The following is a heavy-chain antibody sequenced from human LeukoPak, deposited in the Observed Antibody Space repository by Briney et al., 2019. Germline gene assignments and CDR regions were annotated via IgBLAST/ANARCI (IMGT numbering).Heavy chain of an antibody. J-gene: IGHJ5*02. Sequence: GASVKVSCKASGFAFTSYGITWVRQAPGQRLEWIGWISAYNDNTHYAQKFQGRVTMTTDTSTNTAYLDLRSLRSDDTAVYYCARGGGYYGSGTFWWGYNWFDPWDREPWSPSPQ. CDR1: GFAFTSYG. D-gene: IGHD3-10*01. CDR2: ISAYNDNT. V-gene: IGHV1-18*01. CDR3: ARGGGYYGSGTFWWGYNWFDP.